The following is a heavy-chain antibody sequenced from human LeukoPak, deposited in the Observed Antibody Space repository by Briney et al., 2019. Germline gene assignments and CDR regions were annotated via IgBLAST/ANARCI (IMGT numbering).Heavy chain of an antibody. CDR1: GGTFSSYA. CDR3: ARATDSSGRHFDY. J-gene: IGHJ4*02. Sequence: SVKVSCKASGGTFSSYAISWVRQAPGQGLEWMGGIIPIFGTANYAQKFQGRVTITTDESTSTAYMDLSSLRSEDTAVYYCARATDSSGRHFDYWGQGTLVTVSS. V-gene: IGHV1-69*05. CDR2: IIPIFGTA. D-gene: IGHD6-19*01.